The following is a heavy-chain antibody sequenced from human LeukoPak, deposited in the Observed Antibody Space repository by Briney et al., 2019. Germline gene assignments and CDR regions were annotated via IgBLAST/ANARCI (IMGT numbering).Heavy chain of an antibody. CDR3: AKGATGGSYYFDY. Sequence: QTGGSLRLSCAASGFTFSSYAMNWVRQAPGKGLEWVSGISGSGGSTYYADSLKGRFTISRDNSRNTLYLQMNSLRADDTAVYYCAKGATGGSYYFDYWGQGTLVTVSS. CDR2: ISGSGGST. V-gene: IGHV3-23*01. CDR1: GFTFSSYA. J-gene: IGHJ4*02. D-gene: IGHD1-26*01.